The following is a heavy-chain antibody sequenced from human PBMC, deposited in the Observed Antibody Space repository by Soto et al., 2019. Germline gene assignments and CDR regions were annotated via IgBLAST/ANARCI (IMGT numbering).Heavy chain of an antibody. CDR3: ARHPPSYSSGWYFDY. J-gene: IGHJ4*02. CDR1: GGSISSYY. D-gene: IGHD6-19*01. Sequence: SETLSLTCTVSGGSISSYYWSWIRQPPGKGLEWIGYIYYSGSTNYNPSLKSRVNISVDTSKNQFSLKLSSVTAADTAVYYCARHPPSYSSGWYFDYWGQGTLVTVSS. CDR2: IYYSGST. V-gene: IGHV4-59*08.